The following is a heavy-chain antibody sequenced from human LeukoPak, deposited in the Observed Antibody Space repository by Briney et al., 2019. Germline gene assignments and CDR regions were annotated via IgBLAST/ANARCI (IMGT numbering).Heavy chain of an antibody. V-gene: IGHV3-30*02. J-gene: IGHJ3*02. CDR1: GFTFSSYG. CDR3: ARARRDAFDI. Sequence: GGSLRLSCAASGFTFSSYGMHWVRQAPGKGLEWVAFIRYDGSNKYYADSVKGRFTISRDNSKNTLYLQMNSLRAEDTAVYYCARARRDAFDIWGQGTMVTVSS. CDR2: IRYDGSNK.